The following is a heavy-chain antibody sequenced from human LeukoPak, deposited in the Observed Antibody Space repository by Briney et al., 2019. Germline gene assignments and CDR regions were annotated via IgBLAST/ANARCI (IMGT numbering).Heavy chain of an antibody. V-gene: IGHV3-30-3*01. Sequence: GGSLRLSCAASGFAFSSYAMHWVRQAPGKGLEWVAVISYDGSNKYYADSVKGRFTISRDNSKNTLCLQMNSLRAEDTAVYYCARDRLGELSLMFDYWGQGTLVTVSS. CDR3: ARDRLGELSLMFDY. CDR1: GFAFSSYA. D-gene: IGHD3-16*02. CDR2: ISYDGSNK. J-gene: IGHJ4*02.